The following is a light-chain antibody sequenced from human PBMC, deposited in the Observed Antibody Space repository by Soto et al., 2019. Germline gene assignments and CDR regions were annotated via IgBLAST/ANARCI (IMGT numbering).Light chain of an antibody. J-gene: IGKJ1*01. CDR2: LGS. CDR3: MQALQTPR. V-gene: IGKV2-28*01. Sequence: DIVMTQSPLSLPVTPGEPASISCRSSQSLLHSNGYNYLDWYLQKPGQSPQLLIYLGSNRASGVPDRFSDSGSGTDFTLKISRVEAEDVGVYYCMQALQTPRLGQGTKVDIK. CDR1: QSLLHSNGYNY.